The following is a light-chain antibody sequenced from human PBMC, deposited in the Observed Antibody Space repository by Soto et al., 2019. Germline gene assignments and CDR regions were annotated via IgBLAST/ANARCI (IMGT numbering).Light chain of an antibody. CDR2: RDS. V-gene: IGLV3-9*01. J-gene: IGLJ2*01. CDR1: NIGSKN. Sequence: SYELTQPLSVSVALGQTARITCGGNNIGSKNVHWYQQKPGLAPVLVIYRDSNRPSGIPERFSGSSSGNTATLTISRAQAGDEADYYCQVWDSSTGVFGGGTKVTVL. CDR3: QVWDSSTGV.